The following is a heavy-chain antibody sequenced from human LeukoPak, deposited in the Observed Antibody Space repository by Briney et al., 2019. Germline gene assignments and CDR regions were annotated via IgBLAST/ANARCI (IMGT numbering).Heavy chain of an antibody. CDR2: ISYNGGSK. Sequence: GGSLRLSCAASGFTFSSYGMHWVRQAPGKGLEWVASISYNGGSKFYADSVMGRFSISRDSSKNTVHLEMNSLRAEDRAVYYCAKDWAGYWTIEYWGQGTLVTVSS. J-gene: IGHJ4*02. CDR1: GFTFSSYG. V-gene: IGHV3-30*18. CDR3: AKDWAGYWTIEY. D-gene: IGHD2-15*01.